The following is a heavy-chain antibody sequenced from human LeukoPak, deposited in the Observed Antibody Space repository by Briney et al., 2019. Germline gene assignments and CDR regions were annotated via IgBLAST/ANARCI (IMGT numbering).Heavy chain of an antibody. V-gene: IGHV1-2*02. J-gene: IGHJ4*02. CDR2: INPNSGGT. Sequence: ASVKVPCKASGYTFTGYYMHWVRQAPGQGLEWMGWINPNSGGTNYAQKFQGRVTMTRDTSISTAYMELSSLRSDDTAVYYCARGIFNSGFFPFDYWGQGTLVTVSS. CDR1: GYTFTGYY. CDR3: ARGIFNSGFFPFDY. D-gene: IGHD6-19*01.